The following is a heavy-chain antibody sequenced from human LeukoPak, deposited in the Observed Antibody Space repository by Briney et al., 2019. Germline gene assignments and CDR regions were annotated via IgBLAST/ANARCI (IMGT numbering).Heavy chain of an antibody. CDR2: INPSGGST. J-gene: IGHJ4*02. Sequence: ASVKVSCKASGYTFTSYYMHWVRQAPGQGLEWMGIINPSGGSTSYAQKFQGRVTMTRDTSTSTVYMELSSLRSDDTAVYYYARDLSYSSSWYEPHDYWGQGTLVTVSS. V-gene: IGHV1-46*01. D-gene: IGHD6-13*01. CDR1: GYTFTSYY. CDR3: ARDLSYSSSWYEPHDY.